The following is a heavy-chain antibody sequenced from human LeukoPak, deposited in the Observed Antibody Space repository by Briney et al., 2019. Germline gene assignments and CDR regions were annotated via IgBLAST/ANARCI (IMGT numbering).Heavy chain of an antibody. CDR1: GYTFTSYD. V-gene: IGHV1-8*01. Sequence: ASVKVSCKASGYTFTSYDINWVRQATGQGLEWMGWMNPNSGNTGYAQKFKGRVTMTRSTSISTAYMELSSLRSEDTAVYYCARSGLPMVRGVIIKSYYYYGMDVWGQGTTVTVSS. D-gene: IGHD3-10*01. CDR2: MNPNSGNT. J-gene: IGHJ6*02. CDR3: ARSGLPMVRGVIIKSYYYYGMDV.